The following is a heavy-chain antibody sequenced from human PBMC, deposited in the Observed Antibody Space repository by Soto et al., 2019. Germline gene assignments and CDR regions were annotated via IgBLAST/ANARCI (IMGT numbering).Heavy chain of an antibody. CDR1: GFLFSNYG. J-gene: IGHJ4*02. CDR3: AKAFWIWSGYSDY. CDR2: ISYDGSDE. D-gene: IGHD3-3*01. Sequence: QVQLVESGGGVVQPGRSLRLSCAASGFLFSNYGMHWVRQAPGKGLEWVAVISYDGSDEYYADSVKGRFTIYREKSTNTLYLQMNSLSAEDKAVYYCAKAFWIWSGYSDYWGQGTLVTVSS. V-gene: IGHV3-30*18.